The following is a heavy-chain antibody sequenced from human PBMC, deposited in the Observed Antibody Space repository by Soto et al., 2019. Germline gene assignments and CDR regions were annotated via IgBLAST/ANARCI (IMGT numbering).Heavy chain of an antibody. V-gene: IGHV3-30*18. CDR2: ISYDGSNK. D-gene: IGHD2-2*01. CDR1: GFTFSSYG. J-gene: IGHJ6*02. CDR3: AKLYHQNLRITWDVDSGMDV. Sequence: QVQLVESGGGVVQPGRSLRLSCAASGFTFSSYGMHWVRQAPGKGLEWVAVISYDGSNKYYADSVKGRFTISRDNSKNTPYLQITNLTADDTAMYYCAKLYHQNLRITWDVDSGMDVWGQGPTVTVSS.